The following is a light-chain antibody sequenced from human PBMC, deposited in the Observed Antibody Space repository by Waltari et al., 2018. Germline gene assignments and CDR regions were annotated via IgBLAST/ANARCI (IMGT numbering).Light chain of an antibody. CDR3: HQYGSSPGT. CDR2: GAS. J-gene: IGKJ1*01. CDR1: QSVSNKY. Sequence: CRASQSVSNKYLAWYQQKPGQAPRLLIYGASHRATGIPDRFSGSGSGTDFTLTISRLEPEDFAVYSCHQYGSSPGTFGQGTKVEIK. V-gene: IGKV3-20*01.